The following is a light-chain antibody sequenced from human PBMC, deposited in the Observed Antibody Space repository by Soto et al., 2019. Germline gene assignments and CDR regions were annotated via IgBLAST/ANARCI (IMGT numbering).Light chain of an antibody. V-gene: IGLV1-44*01. CDR1: SSNIGSNT. Sequence: QSVLTQPPSASGTPGQRVTISCSGSSSNIGSNTVNWYQQLPGTAPKLLIYSNNQRPSGVPDRFSGSKSGTSASLAISGLQSEDEADYYCAGWDDSLNVVFGGGTKLIVL. CDR3: AGWDDSLNVV. J-gene: IGLJ2*01. CDR2: SNN.